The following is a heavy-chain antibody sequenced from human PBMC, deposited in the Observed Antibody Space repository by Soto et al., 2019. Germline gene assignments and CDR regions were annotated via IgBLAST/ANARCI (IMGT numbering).Heavy chain of an antibody. Sequence: QVQLVQSGAEVKTPGASVKVSCKASGYTFTSYGISWVRQAPGQGLEWMGWISAYNGNTNYAQKLQGRVTMTTDTSTRTAYMELRSLRSDDTAVYYCARERIAAPYYYYGMDVWGQGTTVTVSS. CDR1: GYTFTSYG. CDR2: ISAYNGNT. V-gene: IGHV1-18*01. CDR3: ARERIAAPYYYYGMDV. J-gene: IGHJ6*02. D-gene: IGHD6-6*01.